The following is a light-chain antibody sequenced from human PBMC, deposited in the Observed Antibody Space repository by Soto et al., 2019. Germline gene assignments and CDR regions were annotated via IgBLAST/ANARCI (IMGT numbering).Light chain of an antibody. CDR1: QSVSSY. CDR2: DAS. Sequence: EIVMTQSPATLSVSPGERATLSCRAGQSVSSYLAWYQQKPGQAPRLLIYDASNRATGIPARFSGSGSGTDFTLTISSLEPEDFAIYYCQHRNNRPFSFGPGTKVDIK. CDR3: QHRNNRPFS. J-gene: IGKJ3*01. V-gene: IGKV3-11*01.